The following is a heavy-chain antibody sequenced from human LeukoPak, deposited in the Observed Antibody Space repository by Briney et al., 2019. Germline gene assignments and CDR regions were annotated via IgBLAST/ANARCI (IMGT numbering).Heavy chain of an antibody. CDR1: GFTFTTYS. J-gene: IGHJ4*02. D-gene: IGHD4-17*01. V-gene: IGHV3-21*01. CDR3: ARGHTAVTRHFDF. CDR2: ISSGSSAI. Sequence: GGSLRLSCEASGFTFTTYSRTWVRQASGKGLEWVSIISSGSSAIFSAAAPKGRFTISRDDANNLLYVDMNSLRAEDTAVYYCARGHTAVTRHFDFWGQGTLVTVSS.